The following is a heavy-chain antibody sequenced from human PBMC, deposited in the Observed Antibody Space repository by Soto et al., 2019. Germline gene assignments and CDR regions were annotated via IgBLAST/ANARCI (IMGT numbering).Heavy chain of an antibody. V-gene: IGHV1-46*01. Sequence: QVQLVQSGAEVKKPGASVTVSCKATGYTFSNYYIHWVRQAPGQGLDWMGIINPNGGSTTYEEKFLGRVTITRNTTTNTVYMKLSSLTSEDTALYYCAREGWISALRIPFGLDVWGQGTTVTVSS. CDR2: INPNGGST. D-gene: IGHD3-3*01. J-gene: IGHJ6*02. CDR3: AREGWISALRIPFGLDV. CDR1: GYTFSNYY.